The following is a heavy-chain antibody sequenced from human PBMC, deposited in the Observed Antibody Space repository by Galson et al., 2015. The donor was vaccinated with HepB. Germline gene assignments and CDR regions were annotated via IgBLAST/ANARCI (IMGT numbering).Heavy chain of an antibody. Sequence: SVKVSCKASGYTFTSYAMNWVRQAPGQGLEWMGWINTNTGNPTYAQGFTGRFVFSLDTSVSTAYLQISSLKAEDTAVYYCASFAVVVGATNFDYWGQGTLVTVSS. D-gene: IGHD1-26*01. CDR2: INTNTGNP. J-gene: IGHJ4*02. CDR3: ASFAVVVGATNFDY. V-gene: IGHV7-4-1*02. CDR1: GYTFTSYA.